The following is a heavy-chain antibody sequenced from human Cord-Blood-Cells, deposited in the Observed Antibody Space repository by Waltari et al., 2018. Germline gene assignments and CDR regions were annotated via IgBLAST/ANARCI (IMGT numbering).Heavy chain of an antibody. V-gene: IGHV4-34*01. CDR3: ARGVGTGIEWLRSSDYYMDV. D-gene: IGHD5-12*01. CDR2: INHSGST. CDR1: GGSFSGYY. Sequence: QVQLQQWGARLLKPSETLSLTCAVYGGSFSGYYWCWIRQPPVQGLAWIGEINHSGSTNYNPSLKSRVTISVDTSKNQFSWKLSSVTAADPAVYYCARGVGTGIEWLRSSDYYMDVWGKGTTVTVSS. J-gene: IGHJ6*03.